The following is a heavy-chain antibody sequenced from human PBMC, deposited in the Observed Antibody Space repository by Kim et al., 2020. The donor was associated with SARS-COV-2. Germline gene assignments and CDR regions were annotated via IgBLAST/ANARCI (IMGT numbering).Heavy chain of an antibody. J-gene: IGHJ4*02. D-gene: IGHD5-12*01. V-gene: IGHV4-31*03. CDR2: IYDSGST. CDR3: ARAGYSGYDFDY. Sequence: SETLSLTCTVSGDSISSGGYYWSWIRPHPGQGLVWIGYIYDSGSTYYNPSLKSRVTLSVDTSKNQFSLKLSSVTAADTAVYYCARAGYSGYDFDYWGQGTLVTVSS. CDR1: GDSISSGGYY.